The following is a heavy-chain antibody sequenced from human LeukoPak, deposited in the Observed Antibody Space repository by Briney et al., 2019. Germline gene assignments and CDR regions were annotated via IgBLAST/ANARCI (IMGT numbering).Heavy chain of an antibody. J-gene: IGHJ6*03. V-gene: IGHV1-46*01. CDR1: GYTFTSYY. CDR3: AREGYNWNYWYYYYMDV. Sequence: ASVKVSCKASGYTFTSYYMHWVRQAPRQGLEWMGIINPSGGSTSYAQKFQGRVTMTRDMSTSTVYMELSSLRSEDTAVYYCAREGYNWNYWYYYYMDVWGKGTTVTVSS. CDR2: INPSGGST. D-gene: IGHD1-7*01.